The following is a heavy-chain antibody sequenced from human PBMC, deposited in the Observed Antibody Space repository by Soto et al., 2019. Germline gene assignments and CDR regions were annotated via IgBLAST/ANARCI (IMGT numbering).Heavy chain of an antibody. Sequence: PGGSLRLSCEASGFSFSGYGMHWVRQAPGKGLEWVAVIWFDGSKDYYADSVKGRFTISRDNSKNTVYLQMNSLRAEDTAVYYCARIDVQCFDYWGLGTLVTVSS. CDR3: ARIDVQCFDY. D-gene: IGHD6-19*01. CDR2: IWFDGSKD. CDR1: GFSFSGYG. J-gene: IGHJ4*01. V-gene: IGHV3-33*01.